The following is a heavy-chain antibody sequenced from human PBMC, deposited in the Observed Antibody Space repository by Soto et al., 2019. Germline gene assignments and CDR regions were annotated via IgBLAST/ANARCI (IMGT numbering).Heavy chain of an antibody. V-gene: IGHV3-30*18. D-gene: IGHD2-2*02. CDR2: ISYDGSNK. Sequence: PGWSLRLSCAASGFTFSSYGMHWVRQAPGKGLEWVAVISYDGSNKYYADSVKGRFTISRDNSKNTLYLQMNSLRAEDTAVYYCAKDIVVVPAAIWSLYYYYYYGMDVWGQGTTVTVSS. CDR1: GFTFSSYG. CDR3: AKDIVVVPAAIWSLYYYYYYGMDV. J-gene: IGHJ6*02.